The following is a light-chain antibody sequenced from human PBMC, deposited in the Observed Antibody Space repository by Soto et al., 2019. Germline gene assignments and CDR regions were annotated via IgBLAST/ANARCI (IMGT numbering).Light chain of an antibody. J-gene: IGLJ1*01. CDR2: DVS. Sequence: QSMLPQPASVSGSPGQSITISCTGTSSDVGSYNLVSWYQQHPGKAPKLIIYDVSNRPSGVSDRFSGSKSGNTASLTISGLQAEDEADYYCSSYTSSISYVFGTGTKVTVL. V-gene: IGLV2-14*02. CDR3: SSYTSSISYV. CDR1: SSDVGSYNL.